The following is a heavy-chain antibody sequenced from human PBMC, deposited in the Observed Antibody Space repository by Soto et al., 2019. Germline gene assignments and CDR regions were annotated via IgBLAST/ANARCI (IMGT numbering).Heavy chain of an antibody. CDR1: GGSISSSSYY. J-gene: IGHJ5*02. CDR2: IYNSGST. CDR3: ARHSSYYYDSSGVHANWFDP. D-gene: IGHD3-22*01. V-gene: IGHV4-39*01. Sequence: SETLSLTCSVSGGSISSSSYYWGWIRQPPGKGLEWIGSIYNSGSTYYNPSLKSRVTISVDTSKNQFSLKLTSVTAADTAVYYCARHSSYYYDSSGVHANWFDPWGQGTLVTVSS.